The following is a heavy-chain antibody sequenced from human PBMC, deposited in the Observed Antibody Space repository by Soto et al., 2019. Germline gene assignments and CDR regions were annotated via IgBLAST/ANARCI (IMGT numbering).Heavy chain of an antibody. D-gene: IGHD3-3*01. V-gene: IGHV1-8*01. J-gene: IGHJ6*02. CDR1: GYTFTSYD. Sequence: QAQLVQSGAEVKKPGASVKVSCKASGYTFTSYDINWVRQAPGQGLEWLGWMDPNSGSTGYAQNFQGRVTMTRNISINKAQMELSSLRSEDTAVYYCARERKFDFWRKGLDVWGQGTTVTVSS. CDR3: ARERKFDFWRKGLDV. CDR2: MDPNSGST.